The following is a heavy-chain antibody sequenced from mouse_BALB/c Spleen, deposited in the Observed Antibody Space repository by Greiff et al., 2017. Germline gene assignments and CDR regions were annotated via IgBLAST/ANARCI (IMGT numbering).Heavy chain of an antibody. J-gene: IGHJ4*01. Sequence: EVKLLESGGGLVQPGGSLRLSCATSGFTFTDYYMSWVRQPPGKALEWLGFIRNKANGYTTEYSASVKGRFTISRDNSQSILYLQMNTLRAEDSATYYCARDNLDYAMDYWGQGTSVTVSS. V-gene: IGHV7-3*02. CDR2: IRNKANGYTT. CDR1: GFTFTDYY. CDR3: ARDNLDYAMDY.